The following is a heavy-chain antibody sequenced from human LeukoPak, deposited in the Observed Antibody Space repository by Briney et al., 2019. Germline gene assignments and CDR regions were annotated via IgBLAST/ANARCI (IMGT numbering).Heavy chain of an antibody. D-gene: IGHD5-24*01. V-gene: IGHV3-11*01. CDR2: ISSSGSTI. CDR3: ARDLVATTVAYDY. CDR1: GFTFSDYY. Sequence: GGSLRLSCAAPGFTFSDYYMSWIRQAPGKGLEWVSYISSSGSTIYYADSVKGRFTISRDNAKNSLYLQMNSLRAEDTAVYYCARDLVATTVAYDYWGQGTLVTVSS. J-gene: IGHJ4*02.